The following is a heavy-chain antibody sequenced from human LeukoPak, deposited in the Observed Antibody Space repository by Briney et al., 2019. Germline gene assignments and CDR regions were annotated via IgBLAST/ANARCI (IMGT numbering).Heavy chain of an antibody. V-gene: IGHV4-38-2*02. CDR1: GYSISSGYY. CDR3: ARVFDYYDSSGYRGRTSYFDY. J-gene: IGHJ4*02. Sequence: SETLSLTCTVSGYSISSGYYWGWIRQPPGKGLEWIGYIYSSGSTNYNPSLKSRVTTSKDTSKNQFSLKLSSVTAADTAVYYCARVFDYYDSSGYRGRTSYFDYWGQGTLVTVSS. CDR2: IYSSGST. D-gene: IGHD3-22*01.